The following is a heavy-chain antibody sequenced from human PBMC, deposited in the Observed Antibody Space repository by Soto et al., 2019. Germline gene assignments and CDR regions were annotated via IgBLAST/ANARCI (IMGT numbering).Heavy chain of an antibody. D-gene: IGHD1-1*01. CDR3: VAGWNDF. CDR2: IKSKNNGGAA. CDR1: GFMFSSAW. Sequence: EVQVVESGGDLVEPGGSLRLSCVTSGFMFSSAWMSWVRQGPGKGLEWVARIKSKNNGGAADYAAPVNGRFSISRDDSKSTVYLQMNSLSAEDKTLYYCVAGWNDFWGQGTLVTVSS. V-gene: IGHV3-15*01. J-gene: IGHJ4*02.